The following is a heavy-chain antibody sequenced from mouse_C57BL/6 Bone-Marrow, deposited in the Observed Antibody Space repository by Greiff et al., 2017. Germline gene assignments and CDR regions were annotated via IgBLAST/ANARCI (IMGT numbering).Heavy chain of an antibody. D-gene: IGHD2-4*01. CDR3: AIFGGRYDDDWYFDV. Sequence: HVQLKPPWAELVKPGASVKVSCKASGYTFTSYWMHWVKQRPGQGLEWLGRIHPSDSDTNYNHKFKGKATLTVDKSSSTAYLQISSLTSEDSAIYYCAIFGGRYDDDWYFDVWGTGTTGTVSS. CDR1: GYTFTSYW. CDR2: IHPSDSDT. J-gene: IGHJ1*03. V-gene: IGHV1-74*01.